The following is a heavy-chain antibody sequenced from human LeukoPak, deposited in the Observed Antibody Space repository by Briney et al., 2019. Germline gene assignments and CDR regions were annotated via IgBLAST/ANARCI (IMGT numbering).Heavy chain of an antibody. CDR3: AKDPYYDSSGYYSDY. Sequence: GGSLRLSCAASGFTFSSYAMSWVRQAPGKGLEWVSSISGSGGTTFYADSVRGQFTISRDNSKNTLYLQMNSLRAEDTAVYYCAKDPYYDSSGYYSDYWGQGTLVTVSS. V-gene: IGHV3-23*01. D-gene: IGHD3-22*01. CDR1: GFTFSSYA. J-gene: IGHJ4*02. CDR2: ISGSGGTT.